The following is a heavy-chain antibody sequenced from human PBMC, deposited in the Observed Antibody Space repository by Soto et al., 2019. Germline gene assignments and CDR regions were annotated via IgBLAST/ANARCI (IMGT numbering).Heavy chain of an antibody. D-gene: IGHD2-21*01. CDR1: GYTFTSYY. Sequence: ASVKVSCKASGYTFTSYYKHWVRQAPGQGLEWMGIINPSGGSTSYAQKFQGRVTMTRDTSTSTVYMELSSLRSEDTAVYYCARDAPVVGGPLYKVSLFDPWGQGTLVTVSS. CDR2: INPSGGST. J-gene: IGHJ5*02. V-gene: IGHV1-46*01. CDR3: ARDAPVVGGPLYKVSLFDP.